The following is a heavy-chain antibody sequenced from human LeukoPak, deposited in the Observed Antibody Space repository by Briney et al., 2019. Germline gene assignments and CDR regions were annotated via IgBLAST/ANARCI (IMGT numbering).Heavy chain of an antibody. CDR2: ISGSGGST. CDR3: ANVELEVGPTYQQIDY. CDR1: GFTFSSYA. D-gene: IGHD1-1*01. V-gene: IGHV3-23*01. J-gene: IGHJ4*02. Sequence: GGSLRLSCAASGFTFSSYAMSWVRQAPGKALEWVSAISGSGGSTYYADSVKGRFTISRDNSKNTLYLQMNSLRAEDTAVYHCANVELEVGPTYQQIDYWGQGTLVTVSS.